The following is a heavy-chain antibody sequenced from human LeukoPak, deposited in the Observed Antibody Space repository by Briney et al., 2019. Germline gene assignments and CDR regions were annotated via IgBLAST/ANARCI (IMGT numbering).Heavy chain of an antibody. V-gene: IGHV3-48*01. CDR3: ARERGLGYYDSSGMIDY. Sequence: WGSLRLSCAASGFTFSSYSMNWVRQAPGKGLEWVSYISSSSSTIYYADSVKGRFTISRDNAKNSLYLQMNSLRAEDTAVYYCARERGLGYYDSSGMIDYWGQGTLVTVSS. J-gene: IGHJ4*02. CDR2: ISSSSSTI. CDR1: GFTFSSYS. D-gene: IGHD3-22*01.